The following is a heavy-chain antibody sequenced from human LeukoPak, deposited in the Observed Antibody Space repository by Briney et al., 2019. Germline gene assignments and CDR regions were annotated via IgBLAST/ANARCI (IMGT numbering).Heavy chain of an antibody. Sequence: GGSLRLSCAASGFAFSGYWMSWVRQAPGKGLEWVANIKQDGSEKNYVDSVKGRFSISRDNAKNSLYLQMNSLTAEDTAVYYCARNPPGIVGAPTHYCYYMDVWGRGTTVTISS. CDR1: GFAFSGYW. CDR3: ARNPPGIVGAPTHYCYYMDV. J-gene: IGHJ6*03. D-gene: IGHD1-26*01. CDR2: IKQDGSEK. V-gene: IGHV3-7*01.